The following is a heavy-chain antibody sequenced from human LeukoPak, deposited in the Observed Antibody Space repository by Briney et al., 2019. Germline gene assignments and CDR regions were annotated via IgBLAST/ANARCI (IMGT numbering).Heavy chain of an antibody. V-gene: IGHV3-23*01. CDR1: GFTFSSYA. CDR2: ISSNGGGT. CDR3: AKHYGSGTYYNYLDY. Sequence: PGGSLRLSCAASGFTFSSYAMSWVRRPPGKGLEWVSAISSNGGGTFYADSVKGQFTISRDNSQNTLYLQMNSLRAEDTAIYYCAKHYGSGTYYNYLDYWGQGTLVTVSS. J-gene: IGHJ4*02. D-gene: IGHD3-10*01.